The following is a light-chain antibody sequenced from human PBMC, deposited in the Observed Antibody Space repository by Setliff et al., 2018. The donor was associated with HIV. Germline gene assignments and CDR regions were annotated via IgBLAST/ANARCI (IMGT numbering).Light chain of an antibody. Sequence: QSVLTQPASVSGSPGQSITISCTGTRSDVGSYNLISWYQQHPGKAPKLMIYEVSKRPSGVSYRFSGSKSGNTASLTISGLQAEDEADYYCCSYAGSYTYVVFGGGTKVTVL. CDR3: CSYAGSYTYVV. CDR2: EVS. CDR1: RSDVGSYNL. V-gene: IGLV2-23*02. J-gene: IGLJ2*01.